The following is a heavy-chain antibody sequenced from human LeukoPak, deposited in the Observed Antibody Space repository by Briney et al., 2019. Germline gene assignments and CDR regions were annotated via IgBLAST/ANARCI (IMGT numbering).Heavy chain of an antibody. J-gene: IGHJ4*02. CDR2: INHGGHT. V-gene: IGHV4-34*01. Sequence: GSLRLSCAASGFTFSLYAMHWIRQPPGKRLEWIGEINHGGHTNYNPSLKSRVAMSVDTSKNQFSLNLGSVTAADTAVYYCVRGLYSRDAGYWGQGTLVTVSS. D-gene: IGHD4-11*01. CDR3: VRGLYSRDAGY. CDR1: GFTFSLYA.